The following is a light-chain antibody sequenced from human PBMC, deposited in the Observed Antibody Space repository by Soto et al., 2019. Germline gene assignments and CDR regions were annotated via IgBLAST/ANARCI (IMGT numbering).Light chain of an antibody. CDR2: EVS. Sequence: QSVLTQPASVSGSPGQSITIPCTGTSSNVGGYQYVSWYQQHPGKAPKLMIYEVSNRPSGVSNRFSGSKSGNTASLTISGLQPEDETDYYCSSYTSSSTYVFGTGTRSPS. CDR3: SSYTSSSTYV. V-gene: IGLV2-14*01. J-gene: IGLJ1*01. CDR1: SSNVGGYQY.